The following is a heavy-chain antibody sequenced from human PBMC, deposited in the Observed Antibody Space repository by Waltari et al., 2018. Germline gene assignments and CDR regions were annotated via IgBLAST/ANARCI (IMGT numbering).Heavy chain of an antibody. D-gene: IGHD3-10*01. CDR1: GGSFSTDY. Sequence: QVQLQQWGAGLLKPSETLSLTCAVYGGSFSTDYWRWIRQPPGKGLECIGEVNHSGSTNPNPSLKSRLTMSADTSKSQFSLKLRAVTAADTAVYYCARRIAWYYSSGSYHDYWGQGTLVTVSS. J-gene: IGHJ4*02. CDR3: ARRIAWYYSSGSYHDY. CDR2: VNHSGST. V-gene: IGHV4-34*01.